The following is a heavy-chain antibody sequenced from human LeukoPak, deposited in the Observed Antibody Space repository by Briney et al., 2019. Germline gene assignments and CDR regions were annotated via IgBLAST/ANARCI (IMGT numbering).Heavy chain of an antibody. CDR2: IGIRGDT. CDR3: ASRGGLNAFDI. J-gene: IGHJ3*02. CDR1: GFTFIDYD. V-gene: IGHV3-13*01. D-gene: IGHD4-23*01. Sequence: PGGSLRLSCAASGFTFIDYDMHWVRQVIGKGLEWVSAIGIRGDTHYSGSVKGRFTISRENAESSLYLQMNSLRAEDTAVYYCASRGGLNAFDIWGQGTMVTVSS.